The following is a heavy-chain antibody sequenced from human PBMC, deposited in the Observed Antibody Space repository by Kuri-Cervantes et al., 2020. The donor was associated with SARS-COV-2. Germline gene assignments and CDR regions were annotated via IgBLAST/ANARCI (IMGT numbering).Heavy chain of an antibody. CDR3: ARDLGVAPDF. J-gene: IGHJ4*02. CDR1: GFTFSSYA. CDR2: IKGGSGTT. V-gene: IGHV3-23*01. Sequence: GGSLRLSFAASGFTFSSYAMSWVRQAPGKGLEWVSCIKGGSGTTYYAASVKGRFTVSRDNAKNTLYLLMSSLRVEDTAMYYCARDLGVAPDFWGQGTQVTVSS. D-gene: IGHD3-16*01.